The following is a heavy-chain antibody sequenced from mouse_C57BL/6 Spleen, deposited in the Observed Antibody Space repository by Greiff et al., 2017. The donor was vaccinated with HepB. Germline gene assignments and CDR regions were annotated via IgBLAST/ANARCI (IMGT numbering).Heavy chain of an antibody. CDR1: GYTFTSYW. CDR2: INPSSGYT. V-gene: IGHV1-7*01. D-gene: IGHD1-1*01. Sequence: VQLQQSGAELAKPGASVKLSCKASGYTFTSYWMHWVKQRPGQGLEWIGYINPSSGYTKYNQKFKDKAKLTADKSSTSAYMQLSSLTYEDSAVYYCARHDYGSISFVYWGPGPTLTVSS. CDR3: ARHDYGSISFVY. J-gene: IGHJ2*01.